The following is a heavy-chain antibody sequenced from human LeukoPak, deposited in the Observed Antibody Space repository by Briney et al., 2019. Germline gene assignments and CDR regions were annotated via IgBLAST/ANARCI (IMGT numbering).Heavy chain of an antibody. D-gene: IGHD6-25*01. CDR1: GGSISSYY. Sequence: KPSETLSLTCTVSGGSISSYYWSWIRQPPGKGLEWIGYIYYSGSTNYNPSLKSRVTISVDTSKNQFPLKLSSVTAADTAVYYCARDKWRYYSSGGFDYWGQGTLVTVSS. V-gene: IGHV4-59*01. CDR3: ARDKWRYYSSGGFDY. CDR2: IYYSGST. J-gene: IGHJ4*02.